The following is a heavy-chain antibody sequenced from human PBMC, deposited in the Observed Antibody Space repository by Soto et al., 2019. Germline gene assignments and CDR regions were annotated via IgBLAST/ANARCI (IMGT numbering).Heavy chain of an antibody. CDR3: ARGRYDSSGYSFFDY. J-gene: IGHJ4*02. CDR1: GGSISSGNW. Sequence: QVQLQESGPGLVKPSETLSLTCGVSGGSISSGNWWSWVRQPPGKGLEGIGEIYHSGSPNYNPSLKSRVTISVDKSKSQFSLNLSSVTAADTAVYYCARGRYDSSGYSFFDYWGQGTLVTVSS. CDR2: IYHSGSP. V-gene: IGHV4-4*02. D-gene: IGHD3-22*01.